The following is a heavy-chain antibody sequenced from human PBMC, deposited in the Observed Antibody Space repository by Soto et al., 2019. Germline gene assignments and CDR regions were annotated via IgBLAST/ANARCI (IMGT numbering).Heavy chain of an antibody. J-gene: IGHJ6*02. V-gene: IGHV1-2*02. CDR3: ARDLLLWYYDFRSGSDYYGMDV. Sequence: ASVKVSCKASGYTFTGYYMHWVRQAPGQGLEWMGWINPNSGGTNYAQKFQGRVTMTRDTSISTAYMELSRLRSDDTAVYYCARDLLLWYYDFRSGSDYYGMDVWGQGTTVTVSS. CDR1: GYTFTGYY. CDR2: INPNSGGT. D-gene: IGHD3-3*01.